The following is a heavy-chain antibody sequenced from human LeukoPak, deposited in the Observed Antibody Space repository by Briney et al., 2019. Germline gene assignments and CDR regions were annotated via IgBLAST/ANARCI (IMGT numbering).Heavy chain of an antibody. Sequence: SETLSLTCTVSGGSVTNDNYFWSWTRQPPGEGLEWIAYIYYTAGSYYNPSLRSRVTMSIDTSRNQFSLKLSSVSAADTAVYYCASVSIMITFGGVIPYFDYWGQGTLVTVSP. J-gene: IGHJ4*02. D-gene: IGHD3-16*02. V-gene: IGHV4-30-4*01. CDR3: ASVSIMITFGGVIPYFDY. CDR1: GGSVTNDNYF. CDR2: IYYTAGS.